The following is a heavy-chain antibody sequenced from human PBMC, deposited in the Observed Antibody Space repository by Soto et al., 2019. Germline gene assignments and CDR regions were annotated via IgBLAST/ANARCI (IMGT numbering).Heavy chain of an antibody. J-gene: IGHJ6*02. CDR1: GFIFTSYG. V-gene: IGHV3-30*03. CDR3: ARSRDGYSFYFYYGMDG. CDR2: ILHDGSAE. Sequence: GSLRLSCAASGFIFTSYGMHWVRQAPGKGLEWMALILHDGSAEYYADSVKGRFTISRDNSKNTLYLQMNSLTAEDTAVYYCARSRDGYSFYFYYGMDGWGQGTTVTVSS. D-gene: IGHD4-4*01.